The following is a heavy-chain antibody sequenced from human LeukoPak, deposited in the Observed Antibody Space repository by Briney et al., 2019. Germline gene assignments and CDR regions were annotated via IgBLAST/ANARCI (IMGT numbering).Heavy chain of an antibody. J-gene: IGHJ4*02. CDR1: GFTFSSYS. Sequence: GGSLRLSCAASGFTFSSYSMNWVRQAPGKGLDWVSYISSSSSTIYYADSVKGRFTISRDNAKNSLYLQMNSLRAEDTAVYYCARDRRYAESDYWGQGTLVTVSS. CDR3: ARDRRYAESDY. CDR2: ISSSSSTI. V-gene: IGHV3-48*01. D-gene: IGHD1-1*01.